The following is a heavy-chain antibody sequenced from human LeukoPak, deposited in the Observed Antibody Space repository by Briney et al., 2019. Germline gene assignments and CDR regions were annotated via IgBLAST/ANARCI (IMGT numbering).Heavy chain of an antibody. CDR3: ARDRSGDYYFDY. Sequence: GGSLRLSCAASGFTFGSHAMSWVRQAPGKGLEWVSTISASGGSTYNADSVKGRFTISRDNAKNSLYLQMNSLRDEDTAVYYCARDRSGDYYFDYWGQGTLVTVSS. J-gene: IGHJ4*02. D-gene: IGHD2-15*01. CDR2: ISASGGST. V-gene: IGHV3-23*01. CDR1: GFTFGSHA.